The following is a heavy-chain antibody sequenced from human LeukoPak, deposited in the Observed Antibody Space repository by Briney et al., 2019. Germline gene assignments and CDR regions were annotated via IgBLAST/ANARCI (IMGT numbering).Heavy chain of an antibody. V-gene: IGHV3-30*03. CDR3: ARESGSYGSGSYYIDQYYYYGMDV. J-gene: IGHJ6*02. CDR2: ISYDGSNK. Sequence: GGSLRLSCAASGFTFSSYGMHWVRQAPGKGLEWVAVISYDGSNKYYADSVKGRFTISRDNSKNTLYLQMNSLRAEDTAVYYCARESGSYGSGSYYIDQYYYYGMDVWGQGTTVTVSS. D-gene: IGHD3-10*01. CDR1: GFTFSSYG.